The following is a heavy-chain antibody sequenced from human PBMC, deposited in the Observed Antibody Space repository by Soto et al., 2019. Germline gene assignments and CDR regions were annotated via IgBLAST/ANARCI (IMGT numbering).Heavy chain of an antibody. CDR3: AKRGIVVVPAAMDRYYYYYGMDV. J-gene: IGHJ6*02. CDR2: ISGSGGGT. CDR1: GFTFSSYA. D-gene: IGHD2-2*01. V-gene: IGHV3-23*01. Sequence: GGSLRLSCAASGFTFSSYAMSWVRQAPGKGLEWVSAISGSGGGTYYADSVKGRFTISRDNSKNTLYLQMNSLRAEDTAVYYCAKRGIVVVPAAMDRYYYYYGMDVWGQGTTVTVSS.